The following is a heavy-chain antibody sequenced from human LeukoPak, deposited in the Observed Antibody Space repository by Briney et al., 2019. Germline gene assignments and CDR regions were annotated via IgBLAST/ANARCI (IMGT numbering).Heavy chain of an antibody. V-gene: IGHV3-48*03. J-gene: IGHJ4*02. D-gene: IGHD3-22*01. CDR1: GFTFSSYE. CDR2: ISSSGSTI. CDR3: AKDLPITMIVVNPHFDY. Sequence: GGSLRLSCAASGFTFSSYEMNWVRQAPGKGLEWVSYISSSGSTIYYADSVKGRFTISRDNAKNSLYLQMNSLRAEDTAVYYCAKDLPITMIVVNPHFDYWGQGTLVTVSS.